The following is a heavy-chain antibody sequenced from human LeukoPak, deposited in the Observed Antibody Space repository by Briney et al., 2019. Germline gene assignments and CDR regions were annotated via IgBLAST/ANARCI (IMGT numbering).Heavy chain of an antibody. Sequence: GGSLRLSCEGSAFIFSGHWMNWVRQAPGKGLEWVSGINWNGGSTGYADSVKGRFTISRDNAKNSLYLQMNSLRAEDTALYHCARALYYDFWSGSPDDAFDIWGQGTMVTVSS. CDR2: INWNGGST. V-gene: IGHV3-20*01. J-gene: IGHJ3*02. CDR1: AFIFSGHW. D-gene: IGHD3-3*01. CDR3: ARALYYDFWSGSPDDAFDI.